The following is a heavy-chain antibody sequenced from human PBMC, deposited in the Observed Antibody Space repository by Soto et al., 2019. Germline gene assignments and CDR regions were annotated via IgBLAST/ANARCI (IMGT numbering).Heavy chain of an antibody. CDR2: IYYSGST. V-gene: IGHV4-59*01. CDR1: GGSISSYY. J-gene: IGHJ3*02. Sequence: SETLSLTCTVSGGSISSYYWSWIRQPPGKGLEWIGYIYYSGSTNYNPSLKSRVTISVDTSKNQFSLKLSSVTAADTAVYYCARGSDFWGFAGAFDIWGQGTMVTVPS. CDR3: ARGSDFWGFAGAFDI. D-gene: IGHD3-3*01.